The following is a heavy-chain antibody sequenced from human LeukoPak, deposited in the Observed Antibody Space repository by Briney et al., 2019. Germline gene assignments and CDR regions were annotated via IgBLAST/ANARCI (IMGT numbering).Heavy chain of an antibody. J-gene: IGHJ4*02. CDR1: GFTFSSYG. V-gene: IGHV3-23*01. Sequence: GGSLRLSCAASGFTFSSYGMHWVRQAPGKGLEWVSAISSSGGSTYYADSVKGRFTISRDNSKNTLYLQMNSLRAEDTAVYYCAKTRYYDSSGYYETGYWGQGTLVTVSS. CDR3: AKTRYYDSSGYYETGY. D-gene: IGHD3-22*01. CDR2: ISSSGGST.